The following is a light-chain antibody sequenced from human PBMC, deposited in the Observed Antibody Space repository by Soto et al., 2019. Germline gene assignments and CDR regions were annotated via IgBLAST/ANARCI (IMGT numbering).Light chain of an antibody. Sequence: DIQMTQSPSSLSASVGDRVTIICRASQSISSYLNWYQQKSGKAPTLLIYAASSLQSGVPSRFSGRGSGTEFTLTISSLQPEDFGTYYCQQSYSIPRLTFGGGTKVEI. CDR3: QQSYSIPRLT. V-gene: IGKV1-39*01. J-gene: IGKJ4*01. CDR1: QSISSY. CDR2: AAS.